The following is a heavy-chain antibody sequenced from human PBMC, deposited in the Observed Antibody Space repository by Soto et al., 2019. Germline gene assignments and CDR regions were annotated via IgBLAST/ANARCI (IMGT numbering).Heavy chain of an antibody. CDR1: GYSFTSYW. Sequence: GESLKISCKSSGYSFTSYWIGWVRQMPGKGLEWMGIIYPGDSDTRYSPSFQGQVTISADKSISTAYLQWSSLKASDTAMYYCARHGRGGAAAVNFYYYYGMDVWGQGTTVTVSS. V-gene: IGHV5-51*01. CDR2: IYPGDSDT. D-gene: IGHD6-13*01. J-gene: IGHJ6*02. CDR3: ARHGRGGAAAVNFYYYYGMDV.